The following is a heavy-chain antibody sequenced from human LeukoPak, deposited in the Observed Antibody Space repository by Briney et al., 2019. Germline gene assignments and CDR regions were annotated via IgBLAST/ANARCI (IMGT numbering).Heavy chain of an antibody. J-gene: IGHJ4*02. D-gene: IGHD4-17*01. CDR2: IKQDGSEK. CDR1: GFTFSSYW. Sequence: GGSLRLSCAASGFTFSSYWMSWVRQAPGKGLEWVANIKQDGSEKYYVDSVKGRFTISRDNAKNSLYLQMDSLRAEDTAVYYCASSNDYGDYEFDYWGQGTLVTVS. CDR3: ASSNDYGDYEFDY. V-gene: IGHV3-7*01.